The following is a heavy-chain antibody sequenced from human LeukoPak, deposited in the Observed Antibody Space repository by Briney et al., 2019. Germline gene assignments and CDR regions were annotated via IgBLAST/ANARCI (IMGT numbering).Heavy chain of an antibody. D-gene: IGHD6-19*01. V-gene: IGHV1-18*01. CDR1: GYTFTSYG. CDR2: VNTYNGNT. Sequence: GASVKVSCKASGYTFTSYGISWVRQAPGQGLEWMGWVNTYNGNTNYVRKLQGRVTMTTDTSTNTAYMELRSLRSDDTAVYYCARHGSSGRYWAFDIWGQGTMVTVSS. CDR3: ARHGSSGRYWAFDI. J-gene: IGHJ3*02.